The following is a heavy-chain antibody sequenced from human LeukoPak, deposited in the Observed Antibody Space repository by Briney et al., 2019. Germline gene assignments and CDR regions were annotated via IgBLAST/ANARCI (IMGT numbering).Heavy chain of an antibody. D-gene: IGHD3-3*01. J-gene: IGHJ3*02. CDR3: ARDRSYYDFWSGYYDAFDI. CDR1: GFTFSSYS. Sequence: GGSLRLSCAASGFTFSSYSMNWVRQAPGKGLEWVSSISSSSSYIYYADSVKGRFTIPRDNAKNSLYLQMNSLRAEDTAVYYCARDRSYYDFWSGYYDAFDIWGQGTMVTVSS. V-gene: IGHV3-21*01. CDR2: ISSSSSYI.